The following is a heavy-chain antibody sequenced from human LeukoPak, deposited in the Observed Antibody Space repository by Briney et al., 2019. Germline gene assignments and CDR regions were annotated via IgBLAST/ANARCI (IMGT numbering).Heavy chain of an antibody. CDR2: ISAYNGNT. CDR3: ARDRVLTYYYDSSGYYNDY. V-gene: IGHV1-18*01. D-gene: IGHD3-22*01. Sequence: AASVKVSCKASGYTFTSYGISWVRQAPGQGLEWMGWISAYNGNTNYAQKLQGRVTMTTDTSTSTAYMELRSLRSDDTAVYYCARDRVLTYYYDSSGYYNDYWGQGTLVTVSS. J-gene: IGHJ4*02. CDR1: GYTFTSYG.